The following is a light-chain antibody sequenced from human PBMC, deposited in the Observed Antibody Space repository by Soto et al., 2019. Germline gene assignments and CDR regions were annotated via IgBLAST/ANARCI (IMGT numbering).Light chain of an antibody. CDR1: RSDVGGYNY. J-gene: IGLJ1*01. Sequence: QSVLTQPRSVSGSPGQSVTISCTGTRSDVGGYNYVSWYQQHPGKAPKLMIYDVSKQPSGVPDRFSGSKSGNTASLTISGLQAEDEADYYCCSYAGSYTFVFGSGTKLTVL. V-gene: IGLV2-11*01. CDR2: DVS. CDR3: CSYAGSYTFV.